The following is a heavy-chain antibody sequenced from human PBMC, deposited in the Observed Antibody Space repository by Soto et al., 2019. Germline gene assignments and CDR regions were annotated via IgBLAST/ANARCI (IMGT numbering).Heavy chain of an antibody. Sequence: SETLSLTCAVYGGSFSGYYWSWIRQPPGKGLEWIGEINHSGSTNYNPSLKSRVTISVDTSKNQFSLKLSSVTAADTAVYYCAIDNFWSGLTPNHDAFAIWGQGTMVIVS. D-gene: IGHD3-3*01. CDR3: AIDNFWSGLTPNHDAFAI. V-gene: IGHV4-34*01. J-gene: IGHJ3*02. CDR2: INHSGST. CDR1: GGSFSGYY.